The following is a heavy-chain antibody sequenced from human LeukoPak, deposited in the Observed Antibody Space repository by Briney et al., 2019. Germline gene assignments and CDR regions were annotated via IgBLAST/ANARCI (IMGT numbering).Heavy chain of an antibody. V-gene: IGHV3-33*01. CDR3: ARTVDRPNYYYYGMDV. J-gene: IGHJ6*02. D-gene: IGHD3-9*01. Sequence: GRSLRLSCAASGFTFSSYGMHWVRQAPGKGLEWVALIWYDGSNKYYADSVKGRFTISRDNSKNTLFLQMNSLRAEDTAVYFCARTVDRPNYYYYGMDVWGQGTTVTVSS. CDR1: GFTFSSYG. CDR2: IWYDGSNK.